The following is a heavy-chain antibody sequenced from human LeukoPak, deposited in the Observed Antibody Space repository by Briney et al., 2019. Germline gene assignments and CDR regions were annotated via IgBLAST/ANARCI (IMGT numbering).Heavy chain of an antibody. CDR2: IYPGDFDT. CDR3: SRRAGEGASVI. CDR1: GCSFTTLW. J-gene: IGHJ3*02. Sequence: GESLKISRKGYGCSFTTLWICLVPQMPGKGLEWMGSIYPGDFDTRYSPSFQGQVTISGDKSTSTAYLQWSSLKASDTAIYYCSRRAGEGASVIWGQGTMVTVSS. V-gene: IGHV5-51*01. D-gene: IGHD7-27*01.